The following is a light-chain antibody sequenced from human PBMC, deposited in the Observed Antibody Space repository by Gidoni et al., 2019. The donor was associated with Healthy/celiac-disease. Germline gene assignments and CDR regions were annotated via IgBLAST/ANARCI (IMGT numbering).Light chain of an antibody. J-gene: IGKJ1*01. Sequence: IVLTQSPATLSLSPGERATLPCRASQRVSSYLAWYQQKPGQAPRLLIYDAANRATGIPARCSGSGSGTDFTLTISSLEPEDFAVYYCQQRSNWPPWTFGQXTKVEIK. V-gene: IGKV3-11*01. CDR2: DAA. CDR1: QRVSSY. CDR3: QQRSNWPPWT.